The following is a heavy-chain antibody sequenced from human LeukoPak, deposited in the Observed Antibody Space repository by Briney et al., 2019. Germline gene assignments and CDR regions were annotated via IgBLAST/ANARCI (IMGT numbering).Heavy chain of an antibody. V-gene: IGHV5-51*01. CDR2: IYPGDSDT. D-gene: IGHD6-19*01. CDR1: GYSFTSYW. CDR3: ASTVAGNYYYMDV. J-gene: IGHJ6*03. Sequence: GESLKISCKGSGYSFTSYWIVWVRQLPGTGLEWMGMIYPGDSDTTYSPSFQGQVTISVDKSISTAYLQWSSLKASDTAMYYCASTVAGNYYYMDVWGKGTTVTISS.